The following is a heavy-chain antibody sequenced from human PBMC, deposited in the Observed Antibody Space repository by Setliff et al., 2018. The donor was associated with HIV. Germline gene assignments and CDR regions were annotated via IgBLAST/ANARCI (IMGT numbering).Heavy chain of an antibody. J-gene: IGHJ6*02. CDR3: ARVGRLHYLTPFYYYGMDV. Sequence: GASVKVSCKASGGSFRSYTISWVRQAPGQGLEWMGGIIPISGTANYAQKFQGRVTITADESTNTAYMELRSLGSEDTAVYFCARVGRLHYLTPFYYYGMDVWGQGTLVTVSS. V-gene: IGHV1-69*13. CDR1: GGSFRSYT. CDR2: IIPISGTA. D-gene: IGHD4-4*01.